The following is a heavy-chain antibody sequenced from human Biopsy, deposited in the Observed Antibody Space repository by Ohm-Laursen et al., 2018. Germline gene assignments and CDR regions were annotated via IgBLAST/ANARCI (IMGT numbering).Heavy chain of an antibody. Sequence: SLRLSCSASGLSIGTNYMTWVRQAPGKGMEWISYIYGGGSPVSYADSVKGRFTISRDNAQNSLYLHMNSLRAEDTAVYYCARLNSGTYDASDLWGQGTMVIVSS. J-gene: IGHJ3*01. CDR1: GLSIGTNY. CDR2: IYGGGSPV. D-gene: IGHD1-26*01. CDR3: ARLNSGTYDASDL. V-gene: IGHV3-11*04.